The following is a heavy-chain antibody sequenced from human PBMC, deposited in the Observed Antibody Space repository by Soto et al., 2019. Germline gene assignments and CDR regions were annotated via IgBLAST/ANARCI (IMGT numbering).Heavy chain of an antibody. V-gene: IGHV3-7*04. CDR1: GFTFSSYW. D-gene: IGHD6-6*01. CDR2: IKQDGSEK. J-gene: IGHJ2*01. CDR3: ARGKLEYSFYWYFDL. Sequence: EVQLVESGGGLVQPGGSLRLSCAASGFTFSSYWMSWVRQAPGKGLEWVANIKQDGSEKYYVDSVKGRFTISRDNAKNSLYLQMNSLRAEDTAVYYCARGKLEYSFYWYFDLWGRGTLVTVSS.